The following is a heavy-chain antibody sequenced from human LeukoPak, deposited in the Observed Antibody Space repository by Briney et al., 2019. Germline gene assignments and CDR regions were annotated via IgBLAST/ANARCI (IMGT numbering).Heavy chain of an antibody. CDR2: IKSKTDGGTP. D-gene: IGHD5-12*01. J-gene: IGHJ4*02. V-gene: IGHV3-15*01. Sequence: PGGSLRLSCAASGFTLNNAWMSWVRQAPGKGLERVGRIKSKTDGGTPDYPAPVKGRFTISRDDSKNTLYLQMNSLKTEDTAVYYCTTFNSGYALDYWGQGTLVTVSS. CDR1: GFTLNNAW. CDR3: TTFNSGYALDY.